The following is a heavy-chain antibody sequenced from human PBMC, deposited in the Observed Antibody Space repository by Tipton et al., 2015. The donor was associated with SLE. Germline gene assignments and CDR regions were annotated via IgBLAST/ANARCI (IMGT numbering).Heavy chain of an antibody. V-gene: IGHV4-31*02. CDR2: IHYSGST. CDR3: ATAFNFASDDYYYYYMDV. CDR1: Y. Sequence: YLSWVRQHPGKGLEWVGYIHYSGSTYYNPSLTSRLTISVDTSKNQFSLNLRSVTAADTAVYYCATAFNFASDDYYYYYMDVWGNGTTVTVSS. D-gene: IGHD1-20*01. J-gene: IGHJ6*03.